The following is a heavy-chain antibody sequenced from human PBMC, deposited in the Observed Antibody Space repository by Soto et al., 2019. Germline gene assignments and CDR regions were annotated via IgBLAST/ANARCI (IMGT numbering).Heavy chain of an antibody. CDR3: ARGQRRGRGYSYGDYDY. CDR1: GGTFSSYA. D-gene: IGHD5-18*01. Sequence: QVQLVQSGAEVQKPGSSVKVSCKASGGTFSSYAISWVRQAPGQGLEWMGGIIPIFGTANYAQKFQGRVTITADESTSTAYMELSSLRSEDTAVYYCARGQRRGRGYSYGDYDYWGQGTLVTVSS. J-gene: IGHJ4*02. V-gene: IGHV1-69*01. CDR2: IIPIFGTA.